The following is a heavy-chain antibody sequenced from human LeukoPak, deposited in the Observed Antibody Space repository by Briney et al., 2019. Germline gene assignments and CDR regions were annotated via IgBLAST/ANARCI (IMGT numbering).Heavy chain of an antibody. V-gene: IGHV4-39*01. CDR3: ARTKLEYSSSWGGKYFEY. J-gene: IGHJ4*02. CDR2: MYYSGST. CDR1: GGSISISSYY. D-gene: IGHD6-6*01. Sequence: SETLSLTCTVSGGSISISSYYWGWIRQPPGKGLEWIGSMYYSGSTYYNPSLKSRVTISVDTSENQFSLNLSSVTAADTAVYYCARTKLEYSSSWGGKYFEYWGQGTLVTVSS.